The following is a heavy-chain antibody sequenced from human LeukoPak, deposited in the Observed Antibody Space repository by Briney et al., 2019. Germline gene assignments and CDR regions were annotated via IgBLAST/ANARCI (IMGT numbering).Heavy chain of an antibody. D-gene: IGHD1-14*01. V-gene: IGHV6-1*01. CDR1: GDSVSSNSAA. J-gene: IGHJ3*01. Sequence: SQTLSLTCALSGDSVSSNSAAWDWIRPSPSRGLEWLGRTYYRSKWYNHYAVSVKSRITIYPDTSKNLLSLQLNAVTPEDTAVYYCALGSRNYAFDVWGQGTMVTVSS. CDR2: TYYRSKWYN. CDR3: ALGSRNYAFDV.